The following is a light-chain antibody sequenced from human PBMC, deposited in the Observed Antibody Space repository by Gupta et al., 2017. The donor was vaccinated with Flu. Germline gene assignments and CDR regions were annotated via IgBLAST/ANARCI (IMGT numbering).Light chain of an antibody. CDR1: QSISSY. Sequence: DIQMTQSPSSLSASAGDRVTITCRASQSISSYLNWYQQKPGKAPKLLIYAASSLQSGVPSRFSGGRSGTDFTLTISSLQPEDFATYYCLQCSRIPLTFGAATKV. V-gene: IGKV1-39*01. CDR2: AAS. CDR3: LQCSRIPLT. J-gene: IGKJ3*01.